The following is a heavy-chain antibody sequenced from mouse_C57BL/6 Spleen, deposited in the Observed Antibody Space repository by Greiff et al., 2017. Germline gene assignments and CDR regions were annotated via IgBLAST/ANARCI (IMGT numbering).Heavy chain of an antibody. CDR1: GYSITSGYD. CDR3: ARGGFLYYAMDY. Sequence: VQLKESGPGMVKPSQSLSLTCTVTGYSITSGYDWHWIRHFPGNKLEWMGYISYSGSTNYNPSLKSRISITHDTSKNHFFLKLNSVTTEDTATYYCARGGFLYYAMDYWGQGTSVTVSS. CDR2: ISYSGST. V-gene: IGHV3-1*01. J-gene: IGHJ4*01.